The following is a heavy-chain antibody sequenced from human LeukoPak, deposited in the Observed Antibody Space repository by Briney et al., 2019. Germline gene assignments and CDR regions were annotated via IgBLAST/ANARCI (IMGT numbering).Heavy chain of an antibody. D-gene: IGHD3-16*02. V-gene: IGHV1-2*02. J-gene: IGHJ5*02. CDR1: GYTFTGYY. CDR2: INPNSGGT. Sequence: GASVKVSCKASGYTFTGYYIHWVRQAPGQGLEWMGWINPNSGGTNYAQKFQGRVTVTRDTSISTAYMELSRLRSDDTAVYYCARGMGFVILGTWFDPWGQGALVTVSS. CDR3: ARGMGFVILGTWFDP.